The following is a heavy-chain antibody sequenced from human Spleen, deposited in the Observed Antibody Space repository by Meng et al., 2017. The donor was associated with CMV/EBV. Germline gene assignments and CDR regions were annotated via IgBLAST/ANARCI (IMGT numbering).Heavy chain of an antibody. D-gene: IGHD2-21*02. CDR3: ARVVTALWGYYFDY. CDR2: IYHSGST. CDR1: GGSTSSSNW. Sequence: VPRQESGPGLVKPSGTLSLTCAVSGGSTSSSNWWSWVRQPPGKGLEWIGEIYHSGSTNYNPSLKSRVTISVDKSKNQFSLKLSSVTAADTVVYYCARVVTALWGYYFDYWGQGTLVTVSS. V-gene: IGHV4-4*02. J-gene: IGHJ4*02.